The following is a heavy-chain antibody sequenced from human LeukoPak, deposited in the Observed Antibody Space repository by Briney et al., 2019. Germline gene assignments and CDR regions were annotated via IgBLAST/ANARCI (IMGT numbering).Heavy chain of an antibody. CDR1: GYSFTSYW. CDR3: AGMYYYDSSGYPTGYNWFDP. Sequence: GESLKISCKGSGYSFTSYWISWVRQMPGKGLEWMGIIYPGDSDTRYSPSFQGQVTISADKSISTAYLQWSSLKASDTAMYYCAGMYYYDSSGYPTGYNWFDPWGQGTLVTVSS. J-gene: IGHJ5*02. CDR2: IYPGDSDT. V-gene: IGHV5-51*01. D-gene: IGHD3-22*01.